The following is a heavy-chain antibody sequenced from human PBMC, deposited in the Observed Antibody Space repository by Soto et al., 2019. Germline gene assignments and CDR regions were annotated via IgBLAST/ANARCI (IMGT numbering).Heavy chain of an antibody. J-gene: IGHJ6*02. CDR3: ARERCPTVTTDSYGMDV. CDR2: IYYSGST. CDR1: GGSISSGDYY. Sequence: QVQLQESGPGLVKPSQTLSLTCTVSGGSISSGDYYWSWIRQPPGKGLEWIGYIYYSGSTYYNPSLKSRVTISVDTSKNQFSLKLSSVTAADTAVYYCARERCPTVTTDSYGMDVWGQGTTVTVSS. V-gene: IGHV4-30-4*01. D-gene: IGHD4-17*01.